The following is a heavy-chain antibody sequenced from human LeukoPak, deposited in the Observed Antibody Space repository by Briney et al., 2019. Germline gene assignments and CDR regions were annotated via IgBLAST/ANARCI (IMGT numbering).Heavy chain of an antibody. CDR3: ARDAGHHYDFWSGCFSSDAGRPFDI. CDR1: GFTFSSYG. Sequence: PGRSLRLSCAASGFTFSSYGMHWVRQAPGKGLEWVAVIWYDGSNKYYADSVKGRFTISRDNSKNTLYLQMNSLRAEDTAVYYCARDAGHHYDFWSGCFSSDAGRPFDIWGQGTMVTVSS. CDR2: IWYDGSNK. V-gene: IGHV3-33*01. J-gene: IGHJ3*02. D-gene: IGHD3-3*01.